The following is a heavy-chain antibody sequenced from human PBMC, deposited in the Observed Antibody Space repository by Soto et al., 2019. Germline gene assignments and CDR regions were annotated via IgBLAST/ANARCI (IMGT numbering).Heavy chain of an antibody. V-gene: IGHV4-39*07. J-gene: IGHJ4*02. CDR3: AAGGGLPRYY. CDR1: Y. Sequence: YWGWLRQSPGKGLEWIGSVHHSVTTYYNPSLKSRVTISVDRSKNQFSLKLSSVTAADTAVYYCAAGGGLPRYYWGQGTLVTVS. CDR2: VHHSVTT. D-gene: IGHD5-12*01.